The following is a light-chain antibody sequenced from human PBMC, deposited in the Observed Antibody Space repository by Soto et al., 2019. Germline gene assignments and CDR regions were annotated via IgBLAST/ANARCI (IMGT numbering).Light chain of an antibody. CDR2: EVS. V-gene: IGLV2-14*01. J-gene: IGLJ1*01. CDR3: SSYTSSSTYV. CDR1: SSDVGGYNY. Sequence: QSVLTQPASVSGSPGQSITISCTGTSSDVGGYNYVSWYQQHPGKAPKLMIYEVSNRPSGVSNRFSGSKSGNTASLPISGLQAEDEDDYYCSSYTSSSTYVFGTGTKVTVL.